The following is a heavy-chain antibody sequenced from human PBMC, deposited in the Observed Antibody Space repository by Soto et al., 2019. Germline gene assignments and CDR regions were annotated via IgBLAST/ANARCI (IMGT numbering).Heavy chain of an antibody. CDR2: IYYGGTT. J-gene: IGHJ3*02. CDR3: AREAAGFDI. V-gene: IGHV3-53*02. Sequence: EMQLVETGGGLIQPGGSLRLSCAASGFTVSDDHMSWVRQAPGKGPEWVSVIYYGGTTYYADSVQGRFTISRDKSKNTIYLQMNDLRGDDTVVYYCAREAAGFDIWGQGTMVTVSS. CDR1: GFTVSDDH.